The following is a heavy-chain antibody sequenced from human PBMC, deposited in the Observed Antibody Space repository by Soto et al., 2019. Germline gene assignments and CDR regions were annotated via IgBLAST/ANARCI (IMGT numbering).Heavy chain of an antibody. CDR1: GGTFGSDA. CDR3: ARGGYFDSSNYLAY. CDR2: IIPIFGTM. D-gene: IGHD3-22*01. J-gene: IGHJ4*02. V-gene: IGHV1-69*05. Sequence: GASVKVSCKVSGGTFGSDAITLVRQAPGQGLEWVGRIIPIFGTMNFAQKVQCILIMTTDTSTTTVYMELRSLRSEDTAVYYCARGGYFDSSNYLAYWGLGTLVTVSS.